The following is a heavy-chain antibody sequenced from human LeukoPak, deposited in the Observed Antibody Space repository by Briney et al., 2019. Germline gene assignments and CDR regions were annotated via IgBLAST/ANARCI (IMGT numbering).Heavy chain of an antibody. Sequence: PETLSLTCTVSGGSISSNYWSWIRQPPGKGLEWIGYIYYSGSTNYNPSLKSRVTISVDTSKNQFSLELNSVTAADTAVYYCARRNDPYGMDVWGQGTTVTVSS. CDR2: IYYSGST. V-gene: IGHV4-59*08. CDR1: GGSISSNY. CDR3: ARRNDPYGMDV. J-gene: IGHJ6*02. D-gene: IGHD1-1*01.